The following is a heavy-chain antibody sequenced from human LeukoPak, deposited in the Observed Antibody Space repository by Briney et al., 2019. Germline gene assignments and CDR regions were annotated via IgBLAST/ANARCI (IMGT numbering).Heavy chain of an antibody. D-gene: IGHD3-22*01. J-gene: IGHJ4*02. V-gene: IGHV1-24*01. CDR3: VTMKQDRYDSRGPFDS. CDR2: YDPEEGVT. Sequence: ASVKVSCKVSDHTLNQVAIHWVRQAPGKGPEWMGGYDPEEGVTTYAEKFQDRVTMIEDTSTETAYMELSSLRYADTAVYFCVTMKQDRYDSRGPFDSWGQGSLVTVSS. CDR1: DHTLNQVA.